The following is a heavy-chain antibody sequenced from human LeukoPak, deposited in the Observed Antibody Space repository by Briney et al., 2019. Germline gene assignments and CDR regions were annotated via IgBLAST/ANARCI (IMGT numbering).Heavy chain of an antibody. CDR3: AKALGISFGEFDY. D-gene: IGHD3-10*01. V-gene: IGHV3-30*18. CDR1: GFTFSSYG. J-gene: IGHJ4*02. Sequence: GRSLRLSCAASGFTFSSYGMHWVRQAPGKGLEWVAVISYDGSNKYYADSVKGRFTISRDNSKNTLYLQMNSLRAEDTAVYYCAKALGISFGEFDYWGQGTLVTVSS. CDR2: ISYDGSNK.